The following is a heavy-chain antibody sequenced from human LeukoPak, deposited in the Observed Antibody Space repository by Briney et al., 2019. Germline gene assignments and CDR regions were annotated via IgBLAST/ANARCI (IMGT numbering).Heavy chain of an antibody. J-gene: IGHJ4*02. V-gene: IGHV3-23*01. Sequence: GGSLRLSCAASGFTFTNYAMSWVRQAPGKGLEWVSTISGSGAGAYYADSVKGRFTISRDNSKNTLYLQMNSLRAEDTAIYYCAKDCYSGFGRFDYWGQGTLVTVSS. D-gene: IGHD6-19*01. CDR2: ISGSGAGA. CDR3: AKDCYSGFGRFDY. CDR1: GFTFTNYA.